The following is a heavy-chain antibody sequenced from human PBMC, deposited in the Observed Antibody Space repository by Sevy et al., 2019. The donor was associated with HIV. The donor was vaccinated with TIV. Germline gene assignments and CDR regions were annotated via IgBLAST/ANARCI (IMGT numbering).Heavy chain of an antibody. Sequence: GGSLRLSCAASGFTFSSYEMNWVRQAPGKGLEWVSYIRSSGSTIYYAASVKGRFTISRDNAKNSLYLQMNSLRAEDRAVYYCAGVRGAAAGTGAFDIWGQGTMVTVSS. D-gene: IGHD6-13*01. J-gene: IGHJ3*02. CDR2: IRSSGSTI. CDR1: GFTFSSYE. CDR3: AGVRGAAAGTGAFDI. V-gene: IGHV3-48*03.